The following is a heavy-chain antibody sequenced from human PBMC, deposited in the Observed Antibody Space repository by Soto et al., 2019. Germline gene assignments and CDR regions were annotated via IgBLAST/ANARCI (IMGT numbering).Heavy chain of an antibody. CDR1: GFTFSDYY. J-gene: IGHJ6*02. Sequence: PGGSLRLSCAASGFTFSDYYMSWIRQAPGKGLEWVSYISSSGSTIYYADSVKGRFTISRDNAKNSLYLQMNSLRAEDTAVYYCARDEGDGDYGPPYDYYYYGMDVWGQGTTVTVSS. V-gene: IGHV3-11*01. CDR2: ISSSGSTI. D-gene: IGHD4-17*01. CDR3: ARDEGDGDYGPPYDYYYYGMDV.